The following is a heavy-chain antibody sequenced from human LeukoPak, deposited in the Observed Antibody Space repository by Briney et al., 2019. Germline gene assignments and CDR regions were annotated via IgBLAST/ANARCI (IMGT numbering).Heavy chain of an antibody. V-gene: IGHV4-59*07. D-gene: IGHD3-22*01. CDR1: GASINSYY. Sequence: SGTLSLTCSASGASINSYYWSWIRQPPGRGLEWIGYIYHPGSTNYNSSFRSRVTISVDTSKNQVSLRLSSVTAADTAVYYCARAGYCYDSRNCPSFGGLNFAYWGQGSLVTVSS. J-gene: IGHJ4*02. CDR3: ARAGYCYDSRNCPSFGGLNFAY. CDR2: IYHPGST.